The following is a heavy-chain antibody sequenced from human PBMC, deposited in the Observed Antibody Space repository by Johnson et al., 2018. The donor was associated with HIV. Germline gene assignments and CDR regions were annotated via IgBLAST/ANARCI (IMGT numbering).Heavy chain of an antibody. V-gene: IGHV3-11*04. J-gene: IGHJ3*02. CDR2: ISSSGTTI. Sequence: QVHLVESGGGLVKPGGSLRLSCAASGFTFSDYYMNWIRQAPGKGLEWVLYISSSGTTIYYSDSLKGRFTISRDNANNSLHLQIHRLRAEDTAVSYCARGGLGYQNIHDAFDIWGQGTIVTVSS. CDR1: GFTFSDYY. D-gene: IGHD2-2*01. CDR3: ARGGLGYQNIHDAFDI.